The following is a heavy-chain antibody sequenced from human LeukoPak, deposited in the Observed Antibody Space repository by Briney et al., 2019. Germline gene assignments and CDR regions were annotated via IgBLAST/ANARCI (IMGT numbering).Heavy chain of an antibody. CDR3: ARHAPGLRFLEWLSSPYYYYMDV. D-gene: IGHD3-3*01. Sequence: PSQTLSLTCTVSGGSISSGSYYWGWIRQPPGKGLEWIGSIYYSGSTYYNPSLKSRVTISVDTSKNQFSLKLSSVTAADTAVYYCARHAPGLRFLEWLSSPYYYYMDVWGKGTTVTVSS. J-gene: IGHJ6*03. CDR2: IYYSGST. CDR1: GGSISSGSYY. V-gene: IGHV4-39*01.